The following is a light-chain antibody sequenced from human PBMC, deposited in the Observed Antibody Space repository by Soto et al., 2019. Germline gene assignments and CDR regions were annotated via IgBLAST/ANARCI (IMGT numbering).Light chain of an antibody. CDR2: KAS. CDR3: QQYNSYALT. CDR1: QSISSW. J-gene: IGKJ4*01. Sequence: DIQMSQSPSTLSASVGDRVTITCRASQSISSWLAWYQQKPGKAPKLLIYKASSLESGVPSRFSGSGSGTEFTLTISSLQPDDFATYYCQQYNSYALTFGGGTKVEIK. V-gene: IGKV1-5*03.